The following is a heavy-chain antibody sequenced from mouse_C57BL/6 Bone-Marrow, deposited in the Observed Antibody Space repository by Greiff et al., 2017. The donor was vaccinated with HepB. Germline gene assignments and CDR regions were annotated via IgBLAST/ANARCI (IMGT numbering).Heavy chain of an antibody. V-gene: IGHV2-2*01. CDR3: ATPYYSNTYYAMDY. D-gene: IGHD2-5*01. J-gene: IGHJ4*01. CDR1: GFSLTSYG. CDR2: IWSGGST. Sequence: QVQLQQSGPGLVQPSQSLSITCTVSGFSLTSYGVHWVRQSPGKGLEWLGVIWSGGSTDYNAAFISRLSISKDNSKSQVFFKMNSLQADDTAIYYCATPYYSNTYYAMDYWGEGNPETVSS.